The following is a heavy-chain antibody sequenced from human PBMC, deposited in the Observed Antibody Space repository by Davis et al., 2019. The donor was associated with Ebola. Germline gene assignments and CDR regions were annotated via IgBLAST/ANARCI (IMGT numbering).Heavy chain of an antibody. CDR3: ARGPTGYVPYYFDY. V-gene: IGHV1-8*01. CDR1: GYTLTNYD. CDR2: MNPNSGNT. D-gene: IGHD3-9*01. Sequence: ASVKVSCKASGYTLTNYDINWVRQATGQGLEWMGWMNPNSGNTGYAQKFQGRVTMTRNTSISTAYMELNSLRSEDTAVYYCARGPTGYVPYYFDYWGQGTLVTASS. J-gene: IGHJ4*02.